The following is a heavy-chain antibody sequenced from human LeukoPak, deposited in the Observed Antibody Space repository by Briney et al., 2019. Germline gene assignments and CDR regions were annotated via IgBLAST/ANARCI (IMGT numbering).Heavy chain of an antibody. CDR1: GFTFDDYA. D-gene: IGHD3-10*01. V-gene: IGHV3-21*06. Sequence: GGSLRLSCAASGFTFDDYAMHWVRQAPGKGLEWVSSISIGSSPYTYYADSLKGRFTISRDNAKNSVCLQMNSLRPEDTAVYYCASYTLWYGDSWGQGTLVTVSS. J-gene: IGHJ4*02. CDR3: ASYTLWYGDS. CDR2: ISIGSSPYT.